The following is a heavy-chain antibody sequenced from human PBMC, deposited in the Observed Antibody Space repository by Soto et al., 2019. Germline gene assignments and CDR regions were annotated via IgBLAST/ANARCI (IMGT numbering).Heavy chain of an antibody. CDR3: AREARRGWFDP. Sequence: GGSLRLSCAVSGFTFSTYTMTWVRQAPGKGLEWVASISSSSSHMSYADSVKGRFTISRDNAKNSLFLQMNSLRAEDTARYYCAREARRGWFDPWGQGTLITVSS. J-gene: IGHJ5*02. V-gene: IGHV3-21*06. CDR1: GFTFSTYT. CDR2: ISSSSSHM.